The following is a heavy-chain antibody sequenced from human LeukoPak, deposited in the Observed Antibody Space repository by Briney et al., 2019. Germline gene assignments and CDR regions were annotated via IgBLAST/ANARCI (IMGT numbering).Heavy chain of an antibody. J-gene: IGHJ4*02. D-gene: IGHD3-3*01. CDR3: ARLYYDFWSGYYGTTYYFDY. CDR1: GGSISSSSYY. V-gene: IGHV4-39*01. Sequence: SETLSLTCTVSGGSISSSSYYWGWNRQPPGKGLAWIGGIYYSGSTYYNPSLKSRVTISVDTSKNQFSLKLSSVTAADTAVYYCARLYYDFWSGYYGTTYYFDYWGQGTLVTVSS. CDR2: IYYSGST.